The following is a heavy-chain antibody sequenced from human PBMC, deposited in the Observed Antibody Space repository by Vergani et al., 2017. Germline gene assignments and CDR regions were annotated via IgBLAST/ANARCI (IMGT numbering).Heavy chain of an antibody. CDR2: TYYRAKWYK. Sequence: QVQLQQSGPGLVKPSQTLSLTCAISGDSVSSNSAAWNWIRQSPSRGLEWLGRTYYRAKWYKDYAVSVKSRITINPDAAKNHFSLKLSSVPAADAAVYYCARGLPRLSSSHVVTAIRYYYYYGMDVWGQGTTVTVSS. D-gene: IGHD2-21*02. V-gene: IGHV6-1*01. CDR1: GDSVSSNSAA. CDR3: ARGLPRLSSSHVVTAIRYYYYYGMDV. J-gene: IGHJ6*02.